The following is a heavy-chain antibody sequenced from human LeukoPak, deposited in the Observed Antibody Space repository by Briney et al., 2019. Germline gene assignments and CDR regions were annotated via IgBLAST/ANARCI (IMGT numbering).Heavy chain of an antibody. J-gene: IGHJ4*02. Sequence: GESLKISCKGSGYPFTTYWISWVRQMPGKGLEWMGRIDPSDSYTNFSPSFQGHVTISADKSISTAYLQWSSLKASDTAMYYCARLDYGDDFDYWGQGTLVTVSS. D-gene: IGHD4-17*01. V-gene: IGHV5-10-1*01. CDR3: ARLDYGDDFDY. CDR1: GYPFTTYW. CDR2: IDPSDSYT.